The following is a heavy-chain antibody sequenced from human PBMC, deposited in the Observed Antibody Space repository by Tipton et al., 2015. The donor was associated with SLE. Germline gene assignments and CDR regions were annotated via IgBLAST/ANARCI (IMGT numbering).Heavy chain of an antibody. J-gene: IGHJ2*01. Sequence: SLRLSCAASGFTVSSNYMSWVRQAPGRGLEWVSVIYSGGSTYYADSVKGRFTISRHNSKNTLYLQMNSLRAEDTAVYYCARGGSAAGRYFDLWGRGTLVTVSS. CDR3: ARGGSAAGRYFDL. V-gene: IGHV3-53*04. D-gene: IGHD6-13*01. CDR2: IYSGGST. CDR1: GFTVSSNY.